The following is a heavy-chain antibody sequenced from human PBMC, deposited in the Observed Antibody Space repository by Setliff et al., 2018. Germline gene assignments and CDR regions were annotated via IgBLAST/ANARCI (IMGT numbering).Heavy chain of an antibody. CDR1: GGSITSNGFY. Sequence: PSETLSLTCTVSGGSITSNGFYWGWIRQPPGKRLDWIGSISYSGRTKYNPSLKSRVTISVDTSKEQFSLKLTSVTAADTAVYYCARDYYDSRGSYAFDIWGQGTVVTV. D-gene: IGHD3-22*01. CDR3: ARDYYDSRGSYAFDI. J-gene: IGHJ3*02. CDR2: ISYSGRT. V-gene: IGHV4-39*02.